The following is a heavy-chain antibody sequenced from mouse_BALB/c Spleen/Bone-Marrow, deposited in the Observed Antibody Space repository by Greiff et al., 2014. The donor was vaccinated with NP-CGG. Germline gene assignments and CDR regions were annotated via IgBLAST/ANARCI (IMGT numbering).Heavy chain of an antibody. CDR2: IDPANGNT. CDR3: ANYLYGYYFDY. Sequence: VHVKQSGAELVKPGASVKLSCTASGFNIKDTYMHWVKQRPEQGLEWIGRIDPANGNTKYDPKFQGKATIKADTSSNTAYLLLSSLTSEETAVYYCANYLYGYYFDYWGQGTSLTVSS. J-gene: IGHJ2*02. CDR1: GFNIKDTY. V-gene: IGHV14-3*02. D-gene: IGHD1-1*01.